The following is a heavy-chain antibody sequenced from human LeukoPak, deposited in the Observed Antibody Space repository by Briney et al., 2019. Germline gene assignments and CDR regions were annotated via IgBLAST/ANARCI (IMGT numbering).Heavy chain of an antibody. CDR2: ISGSGNST. Sequence: PGGSLTLSCAASGLTFSGSAMSWVRPAPGKGLAWVSLISGSGNSTYYADSVKGRFTISRDNSNNMLYLQMNSLRAEDTAIYYCAKVLVLVSANRYYFDYWGQGTLVTVSS. D-gene: IGHD2-15*01. V-gene: IGHV3-23*01. J-gene: IGHJ4*02. CDR1: GLTFSGSA. CDR3: AKVLVLVSANRYYFDY.